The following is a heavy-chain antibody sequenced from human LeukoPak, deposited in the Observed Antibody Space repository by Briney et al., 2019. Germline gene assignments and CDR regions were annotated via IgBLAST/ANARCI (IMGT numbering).Heavy chain of an antibody. Sequence: GGSLGLSCVGSGFSFRYFAIHWVRQAPGKGLEYVSVINTDGRITYYADSVKGRFTISRNNSKNTVYLQMGSLRGDDMAVYYCTRDGGSFCDFDYWGQGALVTVSS. D-gene: IGHD1-26*01. CDR2: INTDGRIT. V-gene: IGHV3-64*02. J-gene: IGHJ4*02. CDR1: GFSFRYFA. CDR3: TRDGGSFCDFDY.